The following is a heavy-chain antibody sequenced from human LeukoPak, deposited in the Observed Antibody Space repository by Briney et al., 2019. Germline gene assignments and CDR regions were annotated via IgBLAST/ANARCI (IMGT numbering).Heavy chain of an antibody. CDR1: GFTFSSYG. Sequence: GGSLRLSCAASGFTFSSYGMHWVRQAPGKGLEWVAFIRYDGSNKYYADSVKGRFTISRDNSKNTLYLQMNSLRAEDTAVYYCAKDSGITMVRGVIYYYYYMDVWGKGTTVTISS. CDR3: AKDSGITMVRGVIYYYYYMDV. D-gene: IGHD3-10*01. CDR2: IRYDGSNK. J-gene: IGHJ6*03. V-gene: IGHV3-30*02.